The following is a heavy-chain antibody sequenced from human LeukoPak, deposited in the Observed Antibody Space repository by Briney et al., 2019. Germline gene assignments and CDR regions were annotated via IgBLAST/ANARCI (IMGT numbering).Heavy chain of an antibody. D-gene: IGHD3-10*01. CDR2: IKQDGSEK. CDR3: AKGTLYYGSGSYCMDV. CDR1: GFTFSSYW. Sequence: GGSLRLSCAASGFTFSSYWMSWVRQAPGKGLEWVANIKQDGSEKYYVDSVKGRFTISRDNAKNSLYLQMNSLRAEDTAVYYCAKGTLYYGSGSYCMDVWGKGTTVSVSS. J-gene: IGHJ6*04. V-gene: IGHV3-7*01.